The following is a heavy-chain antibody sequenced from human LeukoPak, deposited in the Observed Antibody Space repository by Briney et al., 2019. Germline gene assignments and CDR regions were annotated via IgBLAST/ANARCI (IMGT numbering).Heavy chain of an antibody. Sequence: SETLSLTCTVSDGSISSYYWSWIRQPPGKGLEWIGFIYYSGSTNYNPSLKSRVTISVDTSKNQFSLKLRSVTAADTAVYYCARQGGIRPLLRPYFDYWGQGTLVTVSS. J-gene: IGHJ4*02. CDR3: ARQGGIRPLLRPYFDY. CDR2: IYYSGST. V-gene: IGHV4-59*01. CDR1: DGSISSYY. D-gene: IGHD3-16*01.